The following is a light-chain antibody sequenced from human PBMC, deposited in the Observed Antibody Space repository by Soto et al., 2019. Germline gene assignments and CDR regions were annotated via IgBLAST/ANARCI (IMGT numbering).Light chain of an antibody. CDR3: QQRSRWSPST. CDR1: QSVSSR. Sequence: EIVMTQSPSTLALSLWERATIXXRDSQSVSSRLAWDQQKPGQDPRIFXYDASNRATGVPARFSGSRSCRDFTLTISSLEPEDFAVYYCQQRSRWSPSTFGRGTRLEI. V-gene: IGKV3-11*02. J-gene: IGKJ5*01. CDR2: DAS.